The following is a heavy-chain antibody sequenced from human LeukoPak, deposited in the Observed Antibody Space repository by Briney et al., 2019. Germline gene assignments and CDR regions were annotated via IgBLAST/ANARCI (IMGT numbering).Heavy chain of an antibody. J-gene: IGHJ4*02. Sequence: PGGSLRLSCAASGFTFSSYEMNWVRQAPGKGLEWVSYISSSGSTIYYADSVKGRFTISRDNSKNTLYLQMNSLRAEDTAVYYCARDGRGDYYDSSGQLDYWGQGTLVTVSS. CDR1: GFTFSSYE. V-gene: IGHV3-48*03. CDR2: ISSSGSTI. D-gene: IGHD3-22*01. CDR3: ARDGRGDYYDSSGQLDY.